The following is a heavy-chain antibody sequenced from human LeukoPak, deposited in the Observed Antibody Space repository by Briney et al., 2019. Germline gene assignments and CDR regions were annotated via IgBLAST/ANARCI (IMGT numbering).Heavy chain of an antibody. CDR1: GYTFTGYY. CDR3: ARAPYSRGWSGMDV. J-gene: IGHJ6*02. V-gene: IGHV1-2*02. D-gene: IGHD6-19*01. CDR2: INPNSGGT. Sequence: ASVKVSCKASGYTFTGYYMHWVRQAPGQGLEWMGWINPNSGGTNYAQKFQGRVTMTRDTSTSTAYMELSRLRSDDTAVHYCARAPYSRGWSGMDVWGQGTTVTVSS.